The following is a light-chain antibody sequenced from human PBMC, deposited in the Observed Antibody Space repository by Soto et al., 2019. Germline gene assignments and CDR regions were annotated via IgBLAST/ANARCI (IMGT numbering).Light chain of an antibody. V-gene: IGKV1-5*01. J-gene: IGKJ1*01. Sequence: DIQMTQSPPTLSASVGDRVTITCRASQSIRNYLAWYQQMPGKAPKLLIYGAYNLQSGVPSRFSGSGSGTEFTLTISSLQPADFATHFCQHHNSYPQTFGQGT. CDR3: QHHNSYPQT. CDR1: QSIRNY. CDR2: GAY.